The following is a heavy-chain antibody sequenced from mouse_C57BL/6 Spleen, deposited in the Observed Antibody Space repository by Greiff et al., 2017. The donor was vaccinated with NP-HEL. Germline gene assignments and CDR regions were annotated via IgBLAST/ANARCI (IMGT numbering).Heavy chain of an antibody. CDR3: TRGITTVVADMDY. CDR2: IDPEDGDT. CDR1: GFNIKDYY. J-gene: IGHJ4*01. Sequence: EVQLQQSGAELVRPGASVKLSCTASGFNIKDYYMHWVKQRPEQGLEWIGRIDPEDGDTEYAPKFQGKATMTADTSSNTAYLQLSSLTSEDTAVYYCTRGITTVVADMDYWGQGTSVTVSS. D-gene: IGHD1-1*01. V-gene: IGHV14-1*01.